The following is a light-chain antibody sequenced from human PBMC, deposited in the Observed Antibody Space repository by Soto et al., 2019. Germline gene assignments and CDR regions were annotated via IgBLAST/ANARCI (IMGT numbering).Light chain of an antibody. CDR1: QNIYAW. CDR2: DAS. J-gene: IGKJ2*01. CDR3: QQYKSSSSST. Sequence: DIQMTQSPSTLSASVGDRVTITCRASQNIYAWLAWYQQKPGKAPKLLIYDASTLESGVPSRFSGSGSGTEFTLTISSLQPDDFATYYCQQYKSSSSSTFGQGTKLEIK. V-gene: IGKV1-5*01.